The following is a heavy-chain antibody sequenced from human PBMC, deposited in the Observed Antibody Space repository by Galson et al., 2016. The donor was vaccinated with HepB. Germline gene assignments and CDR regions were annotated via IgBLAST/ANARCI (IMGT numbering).Heavy chain of an antibody. D-gene: IGHD2-15*01. CDR2: INSDGGRT. Sequence: SLRLSCAASGFIFSRDWMHWVRQAPGKGLVWVSRINSDGGRTEYADSVKGRFTISRDNAKDTLYLQLNSLRAEDTAVYYCAKLGGTGQSPTDYDYWGQGTLVTVTS. V-gene: IGHV3-74*03. J-gene: IGHJ4*02. CDR3: AKLGGTGQSPTDYDY. CDR1: GFIFSRDW.